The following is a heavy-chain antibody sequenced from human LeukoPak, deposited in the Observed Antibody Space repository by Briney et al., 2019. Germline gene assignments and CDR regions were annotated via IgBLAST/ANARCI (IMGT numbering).Heavy chain of an antibody. J-gene: IGHJ4*02. Sequence: SETLSLTCTVSGASVSGSGYYWGWIRQPPGKGLEWIGSIYSSGSTYYNASLQSRVTISIETSKNQISLRLNSVTAADTAMYYCARHEVAVADPFDYWGQGTLVTVSS. CDR2: IYSSGST. CDR3: ARHEVAVADPFDY. CDR1: GASVSGSGYY. D-gene: IGHD6-19*01. V-gene: IGHV4-39*01.